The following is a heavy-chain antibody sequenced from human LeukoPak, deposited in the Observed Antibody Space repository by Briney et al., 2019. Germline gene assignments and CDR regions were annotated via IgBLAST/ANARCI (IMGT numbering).Heavy chain of an antibody. D-gene: IGHD3-9*01. CDR2: INPSGGST. J-gene: IGHJ4*02. CDR3: ARDQVPKYYAILTGYPPGGSGGDY. CDR1: GYTFTSYY. V-gene: IGHV1-46*01. Sequence: ASVKVSCKASGYTFTSYYMHWVRQAPGQGLEWMGIINPSGGSTSYAQKFQGRVTMTRDTSTSTVYMELSSLRSEDPAVYYCARDQVPKYYAILTGYPPGGSGGDYWGQGTLVTVSS.